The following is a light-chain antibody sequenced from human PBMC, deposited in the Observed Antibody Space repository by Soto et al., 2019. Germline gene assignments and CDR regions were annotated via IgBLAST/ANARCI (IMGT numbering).Light chain of an antibody. CDR3: QQYNNWPPYT. V-gene: IGKV3-15*01. CDR1: QSVRSN. CDR2: GAS. J-gene: IGKJ2*01. Sequence: EIVMTQSPAILSMSPGERATLSCRASQSVRSNLAWYQQKPGQAPRLLIYGASTRATGVPARFSGSGSGTEFTLTVSSLQSEDLAVYYCQQYNNWPPYTFGQGTKLEIK.